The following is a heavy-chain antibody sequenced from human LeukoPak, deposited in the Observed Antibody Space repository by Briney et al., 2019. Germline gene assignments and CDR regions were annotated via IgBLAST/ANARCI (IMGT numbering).Heavy chain of an antibody. CDR2: INHSGST. Sequence: PSETLSLTCAVYGGSFSGYYWSWIRRPPGKGLEWIGEINHSGSTNYNPSLKSRVTISVDTSKNQFSLKLSSVTAADTAVYYCARGRWLRSSLDYWGQGTLVTVSS. CDR1: GGSFSGYY. J-gene: IGHJ4*02. V-gene: IGHV4-34*01. CDR3: ARGRWLRSSLDY. D-gene: IGHD5-12*01.